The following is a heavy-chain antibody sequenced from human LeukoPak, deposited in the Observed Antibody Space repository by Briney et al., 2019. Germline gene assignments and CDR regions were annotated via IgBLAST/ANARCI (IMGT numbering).Heavy chain of an antibody. J-gene: IGHJ3*02. V-gene: IGHV1-2*02. Sequence: ASVKVSCRASGYTFTGYYMHWVRQAPGQGLEWMGWINPNSGGTNYAQKFQGRVTMTRDTSISTAYMELSRLRSDDTAVYYCARDLGVLSTIFYEKKSRGMIAFDIWGQGTMVTVSS. CDR3: ARDLGVLSTIFYEKKSRGMIAFDI. CDR1: GYTFTGYY. D-gene: IGHD3-9*01. CDR2: INPNSGGT.